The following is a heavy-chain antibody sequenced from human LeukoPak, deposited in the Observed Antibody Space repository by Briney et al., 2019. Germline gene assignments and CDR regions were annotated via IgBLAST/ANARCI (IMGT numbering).Heavy chain of an antibody. J-gene: IGHJ3*02. V-gene: IGHV1-69*05. CDR2: IIPIFGTA. CDR3: ARTTAGATEGAFDI. Sequence: ASVKVSCKASGGTFSSYAISWVRQAPGQGLEWMGGIIPIFGTANYAQKFQGRVTMTTDTSTSTAYMELRSLRSDDTAVYYCARTTAGATEGAFDIWGQGTMVTVSS. D-gene: IGHD1-26*01. CDR1: GGTFSSYA.